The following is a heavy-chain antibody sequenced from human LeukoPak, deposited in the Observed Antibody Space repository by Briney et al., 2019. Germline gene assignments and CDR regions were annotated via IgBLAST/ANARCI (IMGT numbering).Heavy chain of an antibody. CDR3: ARVNRRRWLQFVHIYWFDP. CDR1: GYTFTGYH. D-gene: IGHD5-24*01. V-gene: IGHV1-2*02. Sequence: ASVKVSCKASGYTFTGYHIHWVRQAPGQGLEWMGWINPNNGDTKYAQKFNGRVTMTRDTSISTAYMELSRLRSDDTAVYYCARVNRRRWLQFVHIYWFDPWGQGTLVTVSS. CDR2: INPNNGDT. J-gene: IGHJ5*02.